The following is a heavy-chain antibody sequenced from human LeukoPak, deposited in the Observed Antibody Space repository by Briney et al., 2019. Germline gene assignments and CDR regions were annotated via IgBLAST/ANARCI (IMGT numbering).Heavy chain of an antibody. D-gene: IGHD3-10*01. V-gene: IGHV1-3*01. CDR2: INAGNGNT. J-gene: IGHJ3*02. CDR3: ARDFSPDVLLWFGAGSRGAFDI. Sequence: GASVKVSCKASGYTFTSYAMHWVRQAPGQRLEWMGWINAGNGNTKYSQKFQGRVTITRDTSASTAYMELSSLRSEDTAVYYCARDFSPDVLLWFGAGSRGAFDIWGQGTMVTVSS. CDR1: GYTFTSYA.